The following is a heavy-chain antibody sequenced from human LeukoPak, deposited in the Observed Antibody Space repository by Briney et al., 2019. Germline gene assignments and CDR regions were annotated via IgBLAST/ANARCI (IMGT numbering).Heavy chain of an antibody. CDR2: IYYSGTT. Sequence: KPSETLSLTCTASGGSISSYYWSWIRQPPGKGLEWIGYIYYSGTTNYNPSLKSRVTISVDTSKNQFSLKLSSVTAADTAVYYCAREDYCSGGSCYSGYFQHWGQGTLVTVSS. D-gene: IGHD2-15*01. CDR3: AREDYCSGGSCYSGYFQH. CDR1: GGSISSYY. V-gene: IGHV4-59*01. J-gene: IGHJ1*01.